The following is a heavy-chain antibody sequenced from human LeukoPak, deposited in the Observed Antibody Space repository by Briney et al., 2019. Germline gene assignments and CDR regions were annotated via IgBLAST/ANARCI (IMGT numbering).Heavy chain of an antibody. Sequence: GGSLRLSCAASGFTFSNSGMHWVRQAPGKGLEWVAIIWDDGGSEYYADSVKGRFTISRDNSNNTLYLQMHSLRAEDTAVYYCARDLEGVGATQGFDYWGQGTLVTVSS. CDR3: ARDLEGVGATQGFDY. V-gene: IGHV3-33*01. D-gene: IGHD1-26*01. CDR2: IWDDGGSE. J-gene: IGHJ4*02. CDR1: GFTFSNSG.